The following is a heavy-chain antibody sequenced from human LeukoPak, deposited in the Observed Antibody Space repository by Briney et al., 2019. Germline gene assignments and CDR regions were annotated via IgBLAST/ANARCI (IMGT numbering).Heavy chain of an antibody. Sequence: GGSLRLSCAASGNYWMHWVRQAPGKGLVWVSHINSDGSWTSYADSVKSRFTISKDNAKNTVYLQMNSLRAEDTAVYYCVSFYETYWGRGTLVTDSS. V-gene: IGHV3-74*01. CDR3: VSFYETY. CDR2: INSDGSWT. CDR1: GNYW. J-gene: IGHJ4*02. D-gene: IGHD2/OR15-2a*01.